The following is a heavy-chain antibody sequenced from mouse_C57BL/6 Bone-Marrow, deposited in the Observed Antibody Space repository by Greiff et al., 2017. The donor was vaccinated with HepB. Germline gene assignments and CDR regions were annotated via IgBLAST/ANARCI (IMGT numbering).Heavy chain of an antibody. CDR2: FYPGSGSI. CDR1: GYTFTEYT. V-gene: IGHV1-62-2*01. Sequence: VQLQESGAELVKPGASVKLSCKASGYTFTEYTIHWVKQRSGQGLEWIGWFYPGSGSIKYNEKFKDKATLTADKSSSTVYMELSRLTSEDSAVYFCARHEARYGNFRGPFAYWGQGTLVTVSA. CDR3: ARHEARYGNFRGPFAY. J-gene: IGHJ3*01. D-gene: IGHD2-10*02.